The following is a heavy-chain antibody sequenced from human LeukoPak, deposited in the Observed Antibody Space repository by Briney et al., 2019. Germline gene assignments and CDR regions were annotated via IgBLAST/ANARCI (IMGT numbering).Heavy chain of an antibody. Sequence: GGSLRLSCAASVFTFSSYAMSWVRQAPGKGLEWVSAISGSGGSTYYADSVKRRFTISRDNSKNTLYLQMNSLRAEDTAVYYCAKDHDYGDYGGDYWGQGTLVTVSS. CDR1: VFTFSSYA. CDR3: AKDHDYGDYGGDY. D-gene: IGHD4-17*01. V-gene: IGHV3-23*01. J-gene: IGHJ4*02. CDR2: ISGSGGST.